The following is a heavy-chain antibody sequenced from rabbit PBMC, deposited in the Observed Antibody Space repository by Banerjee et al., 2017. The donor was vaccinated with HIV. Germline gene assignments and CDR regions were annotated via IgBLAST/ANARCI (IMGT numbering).Heavy chain of an antibody. Sequence: QSLEESGGDLVKPGASLTLTCTASGFDLNSYYYMYWVRQAPGKGLEWIACIDAGDTGNSYYASWPKGRFTISKTSSTTVALQMTSLTAADTATYFCARGSAYAGAGYALWGPGTLVTVS. CDR2: IDAGDTGNS. D-gene: IGHD4-2*01. V-gene: IGHV1S40*01. CDR3: ARGSAYAGAGYAL. J-gene: IGHJ4*01. CDR1: GFDLNSYYY.